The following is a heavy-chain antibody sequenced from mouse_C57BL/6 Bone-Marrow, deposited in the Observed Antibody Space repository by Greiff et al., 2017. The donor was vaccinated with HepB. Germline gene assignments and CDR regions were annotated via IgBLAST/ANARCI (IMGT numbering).Heavy chain of an antibody. Sequence: QVQLQQSGAELVRPGTSVKVSCKASGYAFTNYLIEWVKQRPGQGLVWIGVINPGSGGTNYNEKFKGKATLTADKSSSTAYMQLSSLTSEDSAVYFCARENFLAWFAYWGQGTLVTVSA. CDR3: ARENFLAWFAY. CDR1: GYAFTNYL. CDR2: INPGSGGT. V-gene: IGHV1-54*01. J-gene: IGHJ3*01.